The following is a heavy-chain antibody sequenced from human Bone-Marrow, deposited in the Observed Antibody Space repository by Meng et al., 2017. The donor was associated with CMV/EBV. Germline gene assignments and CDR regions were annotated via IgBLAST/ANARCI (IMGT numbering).Heavy chain of an antibody. CDR3: ASIGGTMIPTRRGYYGMDV. J-gene: IGHJ6*02. V-gene: IGHV3-74*01. Sequence: GEFLKISCAASGFTFSSYWMHWVRQAPGKGLVWVSRINSDESSTSYADSVKGRFTISRDNAKNTLYLQMNSLRAEETAVYYCASIGGTMIPTRRGYYGMDVWGQGTTVTVSS. D-gene: IGHD3-22*01. CDR1: GFTFSSYW. CDR2: INSDESST.